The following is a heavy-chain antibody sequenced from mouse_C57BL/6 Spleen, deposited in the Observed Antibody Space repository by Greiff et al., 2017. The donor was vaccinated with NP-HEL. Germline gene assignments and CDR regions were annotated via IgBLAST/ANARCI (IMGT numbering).Heavy chain of an antibody. J-gene: IGHJ4*01. CDR3: AQVPDGYYGAMDY. D-gene: IGHD2-3*01. V-gene: IGHV5-17*01. CDR1: GFTFSDYG. Sequence: EVKLVESGGGLVKPGGSLKLSCAASGFTFSDYGMHWVRQAPEKGLEWVAYISSGSSTIYYADTVKGRFTISRDNAKNTLFLQMTSLRSEDTAMYYCAQVPDGYYGAMDYWGQGTSVTVSS. CDR2: ISSGSSTI.